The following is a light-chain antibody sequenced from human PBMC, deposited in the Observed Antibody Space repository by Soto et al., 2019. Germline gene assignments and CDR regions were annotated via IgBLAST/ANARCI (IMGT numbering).Light chain of an antibody. CDR3: SSYVAGDILL. J-gene: IGLJ2*01. CDR1: SHNFGGINF. CDR2: DVT. V-gene: IGLV2-11*01. Sequence: QSALTQPRSVSGSLGQSVTISCSGTSHNFGGINFVSWYQHPPDKAPKLIIYDVTKRPSGVPDRFSGSKSGTTASLTISGLQAADEADYYCSSYVAGDILLFGGGTKLTVL.